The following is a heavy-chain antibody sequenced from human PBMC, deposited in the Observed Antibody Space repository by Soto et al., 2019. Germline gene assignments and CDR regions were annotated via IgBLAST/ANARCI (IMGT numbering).Heavy chain of an antibody. J-gene: IGHJ4*02. CDR3: ATTPYNSDFCMYY. D-gene: IGHD6-19*01. V-gene: IGHV5-51*01. CDR1: GYIFTTYW. CDR2: IYPGHSDV. Sequence: GESLKISCQRSGYIFTTYWIGWVRQMPGKGLEWVGIIYPGHSDVRYSPSFRGRVTISADTSISTAYLQWNSLKASDTAMYYCATTPYNSDFCMYYWGPGSLVTV.